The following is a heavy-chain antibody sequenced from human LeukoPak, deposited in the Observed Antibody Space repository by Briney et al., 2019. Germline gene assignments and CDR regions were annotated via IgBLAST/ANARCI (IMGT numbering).Heavy chain of an antibody. CDR3: ASHRGYRDLDY. J-gene: IGHJ4*02. Sequence: TSETLSLTCAVYGGSFSGYYWSWIRQPPGKGLEWIGEINHSGSTNYNPSLKSRVTISVDTSKNQFSLKLSSVTAADTAVCYCASHRGYRDLDYWGQGTLVTVSS. D-gene: IGHD5-18*01. V-gene: IGHV4-34*01. CDR2: INHSGST. CDR1: GGSFSGYY.